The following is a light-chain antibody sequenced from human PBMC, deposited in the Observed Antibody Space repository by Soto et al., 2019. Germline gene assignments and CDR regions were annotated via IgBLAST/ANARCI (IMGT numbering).Light chain of an antibody. CDR2: DAS. CDR3: QQYESYSPLT. J-gene: IGKJ4*01. CDR1: QTISSW. V-gene: IGKV1-5*01. Sequence: IQLTQSPSSLSASVGDRVTITCRASQTISSWLAWYQQKPGKAPKLLIYDASSLESGVPSRFSGRRSGTEFTLTISSLQPDDFGTYYCQQYESYSPLTFGGGTKVDIK.